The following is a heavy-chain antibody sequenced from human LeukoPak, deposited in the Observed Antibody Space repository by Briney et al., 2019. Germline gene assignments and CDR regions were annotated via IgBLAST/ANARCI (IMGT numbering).Heavy chain of an antibody. V-gene: IGHV5-51*01. CDR1: GYSFTTYC. Sequence: GESLKISCKGSGYSFTTYCIGWVRQMPGKGLEWMGIIYPGDSDTRYSPSFQGQVTISADKSISTAYLQWSSLRASDTAIYYCARRWYDSSGYSRHFDYWGQGTLVTVPS. D-gene: IGHD3-22*01. CDR2: IYPGDSDT. J-gene: IGHJ4*02. CDR3: ARRWYDSSGYSRHFDY.